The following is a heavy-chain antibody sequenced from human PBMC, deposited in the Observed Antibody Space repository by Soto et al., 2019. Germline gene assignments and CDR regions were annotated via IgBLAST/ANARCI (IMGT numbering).Heavy chain of an antibody. CDR2: IYYSGST. V-gene: IGHV4-30-4*01. Sequence: KPSETLSLTCTVSGGSISSGDYYWSWIRQPPGKGLEWIGYIYYSGSTYYSPSLKSRVAISVDTSKNQFSLKLSSVTAADTAVYYCARDPLYDYGDLSHVFDIWGQRTMVTVSS. D-gene: IGHD4-17*01. CDR1: GGSISSGDYY. J-gene: IGHJ3*02. CDR3: ARDPLYDYGDLSHVFDI.